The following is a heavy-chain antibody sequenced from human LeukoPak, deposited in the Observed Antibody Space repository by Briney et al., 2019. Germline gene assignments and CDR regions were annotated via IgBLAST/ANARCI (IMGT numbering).Heavy chain of an antibody. V-gene: IGHV4-31*03. CDR1: GGSISSSDYY. CDR2: IYHSGST. Sequence: PSQTLSLTCTVSGGSISSSDYYWSWIRQHPGKGLEWMGYIYHSGSTYYNPSLKSRLTMSVDTSKNQFSLKLSSVTAADTAVYYCARVGGDYDFWSGYFKGDGMDVWGQGTTVTVSS. CDR3: ARVGGDYDFWSGYFKGDGMDV. J-gene: IGHJ6*02. D-gene: IGHD3-3*01.